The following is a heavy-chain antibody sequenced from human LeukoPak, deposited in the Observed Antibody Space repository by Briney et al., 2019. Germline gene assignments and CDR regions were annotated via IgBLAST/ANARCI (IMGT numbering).Heavy chain of an antibody. V-gene: IGHV1-2*02. J-gene: IGHJ4*02. D-gene: IGHD6-13*01. Sequence: ASVKVSCKASGYTFTGYYMHWVRQAPGQGLEWMGWINPNSGGTNYAQKFQGRVTMTRDTSISTAYMELSRLRSDDTAVYYCARVQEFGSSCPDYWGQGTLVTVSS. CDR2: INPNSGGT. CDR1: GYTFTGYY. CDR3: ARVQEFGSSCPDY.